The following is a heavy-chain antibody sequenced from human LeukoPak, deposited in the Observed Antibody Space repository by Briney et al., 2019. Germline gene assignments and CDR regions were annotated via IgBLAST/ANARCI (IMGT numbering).Heavy chain of an antibody. CDR2: IKQDGSET. V-gene: IGHV3-7*01. Sequence: PGGSLRLSCAASGITISNHWMTWVRQAPGKGLEWVANIKQDGSETYYVDSVKGRFTISRDNANNSLFLQMNSLRAEDTAVYYCAGWAYSSSWYWIDYWGRGTLVTVSS. CDR3: AGWAYSSSWYWIDY. D-gene: IGHD6-13*01. J-gene: IGHJ4*02. CDR1: GITISNHW.